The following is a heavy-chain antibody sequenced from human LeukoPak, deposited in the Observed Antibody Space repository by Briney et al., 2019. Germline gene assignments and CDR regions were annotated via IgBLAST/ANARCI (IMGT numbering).Heavy chain of an antibody. CDR2: ISWNSGSI. CDR1: GFTFDDYA. D-gene: IGHD6-13*01. V-gene: IGHV3-9*01. J-gene: IGHJ3*02. Sequence: GGSLRLSCAASGFTFDDYAMHWVRQAPGKGLEWVSGISWNSGSIGYADSVKGRFTISRDNAKNSLYLQMNSLRAEDTAVYYCARDQGSSSWYDQSNDAFDIWGQGTMVTVSS. CDR3: ARDQGSSSWYDQSNDAFDI.